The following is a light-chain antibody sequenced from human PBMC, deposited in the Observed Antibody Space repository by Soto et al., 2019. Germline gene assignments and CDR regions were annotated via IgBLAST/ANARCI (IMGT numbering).Light chain of an antibody. J-gene: IGKJ2*01. V-gene: IGKV1-33*01. CDR3: QQYDNLPMYT. CDR2: DAS. Sequence: DIQMTQSPSSLSASVGDRVTITCQASQDISNYLNWYQQNPGKAPKLLIYDASNLEIGVPSRFSGSGSGTDFTFTISSLQPEDIATYYCQQYDNLPMYTFGQGTKLEIK. CDR1: QDISNY.